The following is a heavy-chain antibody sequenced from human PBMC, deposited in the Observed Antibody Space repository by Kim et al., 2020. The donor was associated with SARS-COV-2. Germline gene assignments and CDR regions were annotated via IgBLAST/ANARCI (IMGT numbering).Heavy chain of an antibody. CDR1: GFTFSDYY. Sequence: GGSLRLSCAASGFTFSDYYMSWIRQAPGKGLEWVSYISSSSSYTNYADSVKGRFTISRDNAKNSLYLQMNSLRAEDTAVYYCARDLYDFWSGYYLYTFDYWGQGTLVTVSS. CDR2: ISSSSSYT. CDR3: ARDLYDFWSGYYLYTFDY. V-gene: IGHV3-11*06. J-gene: IGHJ4*02. D-gene: IGHD3-3*01.